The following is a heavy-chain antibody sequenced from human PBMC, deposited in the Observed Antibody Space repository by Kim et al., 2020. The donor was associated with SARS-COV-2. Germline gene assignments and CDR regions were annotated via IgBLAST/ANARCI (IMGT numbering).Heavy chain of an antibody. V-gene: IGHV3-74*01. Sequence: GGSLRLSCAGSGFIFSSYWMHWVRQAPGKGLVRVSRITSDGNSATYADSVKGRFTISRDNAKNTLYLQMDSLRADDTAVYYCVRVLLGAGGYFQYWGQGALVSVSS. CDR3: VRVLLGAGGYFQY. D-gene: IGHD1-26*01. J-gene: IGHJ1*01. CDR2: ITSDGNSA. CDR1: GFIFSSYW.